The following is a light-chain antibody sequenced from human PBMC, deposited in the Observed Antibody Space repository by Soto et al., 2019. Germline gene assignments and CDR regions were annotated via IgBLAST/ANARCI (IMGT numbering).Light chain of an antibody. CDR3: QHYMSNSWA. CDR1: RRLSSW. Sequence: RRLSSWLAWYQQKLGKAPKLLIYKASTLKSGVPSRFSVSGSGTEFTLTIGSLLPYDVSTYDFQHYMSNSWACGQGTKVDIK. J-gene: IGKJ1*01. CDR2: KAS. V-gene: IGKV1-5*03.